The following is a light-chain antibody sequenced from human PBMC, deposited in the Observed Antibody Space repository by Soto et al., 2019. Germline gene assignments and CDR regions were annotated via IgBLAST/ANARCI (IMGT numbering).Light chain of an antibody. V-gene: IGKV1-9*01. Sequence: DIQLTQSPSFLSASVGDRVTITCRASQGISSYLAWYQQKPGKAPKFLIYAASTLQSGVPSRFSGSGSGPEFTLTISSLQPEDSATYYCQQLNSYPPSITFGQGTRLEIK. CDR3: QQLNSYPPSIT. CDR2: AAS. CDR1: QGISSY. J-gene: IGKJ5*01.